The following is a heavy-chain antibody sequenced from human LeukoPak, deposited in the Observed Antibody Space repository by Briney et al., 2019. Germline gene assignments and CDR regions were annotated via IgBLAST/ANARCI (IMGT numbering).Heavy chain of an antibody. Sequence: GGSLTLSCAASGFTFSSYAMSWVREAPGKGLEWVSAISGSAGSTYYADSVKGRFTISRDNSKNTLYLQMNSLRAEDTAVYYCANSRDCYEDWGQGTLVSVSS. V-gene: IGHV3-23*01. D-gene: IGHD2-21*02. CDR1: GFTFSSYA. CDR2: ISGSAGST. J-gene: IGHJ4*02. CDR3: ANSRDCYED.